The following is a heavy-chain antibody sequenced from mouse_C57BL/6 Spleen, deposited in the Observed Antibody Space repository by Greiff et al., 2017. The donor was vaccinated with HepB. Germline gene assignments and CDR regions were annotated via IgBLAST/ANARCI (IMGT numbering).Heavy chain of an antibody. J-gene: IGHJ1*03. D-gene: IGHD1-1*01. CDR1: GFNIKNSY. CDR2: IDPEDGDT. V-gene: IGHV14-2*01. CDR3: ARDTTVLADFDV. Sequence: EVQLQQSGAELVKPGASVKLSCTASGFNIKNSYMHWVKQRPEQGLEWIGRIDPEDGDTKYAPKFQGKATITADTSSNTAYLQLSSLTSEDTAVYYCARDTTVLADFDVWGTGTTVTVSS.